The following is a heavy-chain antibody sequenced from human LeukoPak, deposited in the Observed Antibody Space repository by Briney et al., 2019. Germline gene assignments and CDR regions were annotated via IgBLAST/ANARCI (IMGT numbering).Heavy chain of an antibody. Sequence: SETLSLTCAVYGGSFSGYYWSWIRQPPGKGLEWIGEINHSGSTNYNPSLKSRVTISVDTSKNQFSLKLSSATAADTAVYYCARGLRFLEWLFDYWGQGTLVTVSS. V-gene: IGHV4-34*01. CDR3: ARGLRFLEWLFDY. CDR2: INHSGST. J-gene: IGHJ4*02. D-gene: IGHD3-3*01. CDR1: GGSFSGYY.